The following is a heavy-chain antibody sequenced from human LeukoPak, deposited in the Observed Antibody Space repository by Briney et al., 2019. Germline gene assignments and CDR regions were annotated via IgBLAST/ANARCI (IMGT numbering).Heavy chain of an antibody. CDR1: GFTFSSYV. V-gene: IGHV3-23*01. CDR3: AKSVISAVVFDY. Sequence: PGGSLRLSCAASGFTFSSYVMTWARQAPGKGLEWVSAIVGSGGSTYYADSVKGRFTISRDNSKNTLYLQMNSLRAEDTAIYYCAKSVISAVVFDYWGRGTLVTVSS. J-gene: IGHJ4*02. CDR2: IVGSGGST.